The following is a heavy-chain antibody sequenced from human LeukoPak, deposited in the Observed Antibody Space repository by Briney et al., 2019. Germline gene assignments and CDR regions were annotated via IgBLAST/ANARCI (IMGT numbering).Heavy chain of an antibody. CDR1: GFTFDDYA. V-gene: IGHV3-9*03. D-gene: IGHD3-22*01. J-gene: IGHJ4*02. CDR2: ISWNSGSI. CDR3: AKEGYYDSSGLGDY. Sequence: SLRLSCAAPGFTFDDYAMHWVRQAPGKGLEWVSGISWNSGSIGYADSVKGRFTISRDNAKNSLYLQMNSLRAEDMALYYCAKEGYYDSSGLGDYWGQGTLVTVSS.